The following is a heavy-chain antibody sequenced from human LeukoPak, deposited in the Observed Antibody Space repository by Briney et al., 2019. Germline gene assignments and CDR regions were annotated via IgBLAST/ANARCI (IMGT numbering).Heavy chain of an antibody. D-gene: IGHD1-26*01. CDR1: GGSISSSSHY. Sequence: SETLSLTCTVSGGSISSSSHYWGWIRQPPGKGLEWIGSIYYSGSTYYNPSLKSRVTISVDTSKNQFSLKLSSVTAADTAVYYCARLNQWELLFDYWGQGTLVTVSS. V-gene: IGHV4-39*01. J-gene: IGHJ4*02. CDR3: ARLNQWELLFDY. CDR2: IYYSGST.